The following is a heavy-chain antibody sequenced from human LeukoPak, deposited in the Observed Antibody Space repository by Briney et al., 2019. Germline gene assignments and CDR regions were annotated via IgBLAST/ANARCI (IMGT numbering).Heavy chain of an antibody. CDR2: ISYDGSNK. CDR1: GFTFSSYA. CDR3: AKDDSPGNTGIDY. J-gene: IGHJ4*02. Sequence: GGSLRLSCAASGFTFSSYAMHWVRQAPGKGLEWVAVISYDGSNKYYADSVKGRFTISRDNAKNSLYLQMNSLRAEDTALYYCAKDDSPGNTGIDYWGQGTLVTVSS. V-gene: IGHV3-30-3*01. D-gene: IGHD3-10*01.